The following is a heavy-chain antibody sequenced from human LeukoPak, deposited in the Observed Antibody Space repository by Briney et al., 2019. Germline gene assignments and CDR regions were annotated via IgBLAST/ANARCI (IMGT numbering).Heavy chain of an antibody. V-gene: IGHV3-23*01. D-gene: IGHD4-17*01. CDR1: GFTFSSYA. CDR3: AKNGDYFARLIWDI. CDR2: ISGSGGSR. Sequence: GGSLRLSCGASGFTFSSYAMSWVRHAPGKALEWVSAISGSGGSRYYADSVKGRFTISRDNYKNTLYLQMNSLRAEDTAVYYCAKNGDYFARLIWDIWGQGTMVTVSS. J-gene: IGHJ3*02.